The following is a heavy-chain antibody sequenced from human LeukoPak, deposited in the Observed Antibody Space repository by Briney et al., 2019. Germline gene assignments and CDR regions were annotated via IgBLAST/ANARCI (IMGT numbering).Heavy chain of an antibody. J-gene: IGHJ4*02. CDR2: IYYSGST. CDR3: ARQCPPPWSTKYFDY. V-gene: IGHV4-39*01. CDR1: GGSISSSSYY. Sequence: SETLSLTCTVSGGSISSSSYYWGWIRQPPGKGLEWIGSIYYSGSTYYNPSLKSRVTISVDTSKNQFSLKLSSVTAADTAVYYWARQCPPPWSTKYFDYWGQGTLVTVSS. D-gene: IGHD5/OR15-5a*01.